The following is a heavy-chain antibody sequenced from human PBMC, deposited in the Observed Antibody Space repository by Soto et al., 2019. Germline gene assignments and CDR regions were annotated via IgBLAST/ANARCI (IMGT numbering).Heavy chain of an antibody. Sequence: ASVKVSCKASGYTFTSYAMHWVRQAPGQRLEWMGWINAGNGNTKYSQKSQGRVTITRDTSASTAYMELSSLRSEDTAVYYCARDAGSSWYYFDYWGQGTLVTVSS. J-gene: IGHJ4*02. CDR2: INAGNGNT. CDR3: ARDAGSSWYYFDY. D-gene: IGHD6-13*01. V-gene: IGHV1-3*01. CDR1: GYTFTSYA.